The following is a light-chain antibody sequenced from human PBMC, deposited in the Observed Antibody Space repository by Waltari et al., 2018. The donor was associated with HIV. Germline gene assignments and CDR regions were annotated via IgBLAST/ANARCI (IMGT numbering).Light chain of an antibody. CDR2: WAS. CDR3: QQRSNWPPVT. V-gene: IGKV4-1*01. J-gene: IGKJ5*01. CDR1: QSVLFSSNNKNY. Sequence: DIVMTQSPDSLAVSLGERATINCKSSQSVLFSSNNKNYLAWYQQKPGQPPKLLIYWASTRESGVPDRFSGGGSGTDFTLTISSLEPEDVAVYYCQQRSNWPPVTFGQGTRLEI.